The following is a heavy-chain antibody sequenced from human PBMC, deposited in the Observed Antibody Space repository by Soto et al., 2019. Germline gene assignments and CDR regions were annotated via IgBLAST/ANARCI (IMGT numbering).Heavy chain of an antibody. CDR1: GFIFSSYG. CDR3: AKDDPYYFYAMDV. J-gene: IGHJ6*02. Sequence: GGSLRLSCAASGFIFSSYGMSWVRQAPGKGLEWVSGISGSGGSTYYADSVKGRFTISRDNSKNTVYLQMNSLRAEDTAVYYCAKDDPYYFYAMDVWGQGTTVTVSS. CDR2: ISGSGGST. V-gene: IGHV3-23*01.